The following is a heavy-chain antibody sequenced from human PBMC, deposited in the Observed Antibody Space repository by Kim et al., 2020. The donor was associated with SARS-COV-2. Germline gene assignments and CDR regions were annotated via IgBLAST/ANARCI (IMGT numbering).Heavy chain of an antibody. CDR3: ARDDKSTNSGVFDI. V-gene: IGHV3-30-3*01. CDR1: EFTFSSYA. Sequence: GGSLRLSCAASEFTFSSYAMHWVRQAPGKGLEWVAVISYDGSNKYYADSVKGRFTISRDNSKNTLYLQMNSLRAEDTAVYYCARDDKSTNSGVFDIWGQGTMVTVSS. J-gene: IGHJ3*02. CDR2: ISYDGSNK. D-gene: IGHD2-2*01.